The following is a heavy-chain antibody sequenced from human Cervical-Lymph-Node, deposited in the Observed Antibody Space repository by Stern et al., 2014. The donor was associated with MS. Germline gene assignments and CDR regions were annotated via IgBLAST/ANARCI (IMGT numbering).Heavy chain of an antibody. CDR2: ISGYNGNT. Sequence: QVQLVESGAEVKKPGASVKVSCKASGYTFTTYGFAWVRQAHGQGLEWMGWISGYNGNTNYAQKFQGRVTMTTDTSTNTAYMELRSLRSDDTAVYYCARDRHGVAATGNYFDYWGQGTLVTVS. V-gene: IGHV1-18*04. CDR1: GYTFTTYG. J-gene: IGHJ4*02. CDR3: ARDRHGVAATGNYFDY. D-gene: IGHD1-26*01.